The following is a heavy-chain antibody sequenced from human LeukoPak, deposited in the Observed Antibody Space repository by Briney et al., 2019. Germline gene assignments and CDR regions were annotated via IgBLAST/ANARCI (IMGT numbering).Heavy chain of an antibody. D-gene: IGHD6-13*01. CDR3: ARRKSGIATAGTPAFDI. V-gene: IGHV4-39*01. Sequence: KSSETLSLTCIVSGGSISCSNCYWGWIRQPPEKGLEWIGNVYYSGNTYYNPSLKSRVTMSVDTSKNQFSLKLSSVTAADTAVYYCARRKSGIATAGTPAFDIWGQGTKVTVSS. CDR2: VYYSGNT. CDR1: GGSISCSNCY. J-gene: IGHJ3*02.